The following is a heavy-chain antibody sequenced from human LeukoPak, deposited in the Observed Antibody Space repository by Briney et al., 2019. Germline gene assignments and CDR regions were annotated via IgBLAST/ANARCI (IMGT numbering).Heavy chain of an antibody. V-gene: IGHV4-39*01. CDR1: GGSISSSSYY. J-gene: IGHJ4*02. CDR3: ARQGHYSSSWPPPTSQAFDY. D-gene: IGHD6-6*01. CDR2: IYYSGST. Sequence: KPSETLSLTCTVSGGSISSSSYYWGWIRQPPGKGLEWIGSIYYSGSTYYNPSLKSRVTISVDTSKNQFSLKLSSVTAADTAVYYCARQGHYSSSWPPPTSQAFDYWGQGTLVTVSS.